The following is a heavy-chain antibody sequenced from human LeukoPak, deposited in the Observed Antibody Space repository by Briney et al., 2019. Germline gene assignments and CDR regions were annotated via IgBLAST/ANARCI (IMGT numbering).Heavy chain of an antibody. V-gene: IGHV4-39*07. J-gene: IGHJ4*02. CDR3: ARSIVGGSYCFDY. D-gene: IGHD1-26*01. Sequence: SETLSLTCTVSGGSISSSNYYWGWIRQPPGKGLEWIGEINHSGSTNYNPSLKSRVTISVDTSKNQFSLKLSSVTAADTAVYYCARSIVGGSYCFDYWGQGTLVTVSS. CDR2: INHSGST. CDR1: GGSISSSNYY.